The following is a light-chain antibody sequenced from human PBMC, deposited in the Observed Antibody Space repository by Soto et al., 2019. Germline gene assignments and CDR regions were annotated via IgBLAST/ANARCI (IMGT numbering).Light chain of an antibody. J-gene: IGKJ4*01. CDR2: WAS. CDR1: QSILYTSSNKNY. V-gene: IGKV4-1*01. CDR3: QQFYSNPPT. Sequence: IVRTQCPDCVSISVGDVSTINFKSIQSILYTSSNKNYLVWYHQKPGQPPKLLIYWASTRESGVTERFSGSGSGTDFTLNISNLQAEDVAIYYCQQFYSNPPTFGGGTKVDIK.